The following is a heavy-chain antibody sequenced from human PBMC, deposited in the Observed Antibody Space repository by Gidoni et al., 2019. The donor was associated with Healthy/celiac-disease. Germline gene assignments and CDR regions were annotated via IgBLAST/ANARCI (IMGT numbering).Heavy chain of an antibody. Sequence: EVQLVESGGGLVQPGGSLRLSCAASGFTVSSNYMSWVRQVSGKGLEWVSVIYSGGSTYYADSVKGRFTISRHNSKNTLYLQMNSLRAEDTAVYYCARDSPPLSSGWYYFDYWGQGTLVTVSS. CDR1: GFTVSSNY. D-gene: IGHD6-19*01. CDR2: IYSGGST. J-gene: IGHJ4*02. CDR3: ARDSPPLSSGWYYFDY. V-gene: IGHV3-53*04.